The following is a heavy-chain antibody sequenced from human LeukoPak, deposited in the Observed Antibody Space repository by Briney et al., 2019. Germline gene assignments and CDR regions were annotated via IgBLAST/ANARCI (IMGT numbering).Heavy chain of an antibody. V-gene: IGHV3-23*01. D-gene: IGHD3-10*01. J-gene: IGHJ3*02. CDR3: ASRYGSGSYYAFDI. Sequence: PGGSLRLSCAASGFTFSSDAMTWVRQAPGKGLEWVSTITGSDDRTYYADSVKGRFTISRDNSKNTLYLQMNSLRAEDTAVYYCASRYGSGSYYAFDIWGQGTMVTVSS. CDR2: ITGSDDRT. CDR1: GFTFSSDA.